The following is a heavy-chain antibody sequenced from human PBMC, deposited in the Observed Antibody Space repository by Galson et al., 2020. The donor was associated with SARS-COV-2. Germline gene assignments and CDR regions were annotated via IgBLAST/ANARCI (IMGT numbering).Heavy chain of an antibody. D-gene: IGHD3-3*01. CDR2: IKSKTDGGTT. J-gene: IGHJ6*02. CDR1: GFTFSNAW. V-gene: IGHV3-15*01. CDR3: TTDQSADYDFWVARYYYYGMDV. Sequence: GGSLRLSCAASGFTFSNAWMSWVRQAPGKGLEWVGRIKSKTDGGTTDYAAPVKGRFTISRDDSKNTLYLQMNSLKTEDTAVYYCTTDQSADYDFWVARYYYYGMDVWGQGTTVTVSS.